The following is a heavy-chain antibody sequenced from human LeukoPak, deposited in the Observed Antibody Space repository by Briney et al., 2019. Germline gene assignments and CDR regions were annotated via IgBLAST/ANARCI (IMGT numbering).Heavy chain of an antibody. CDR3: AAGIAVAGHDAFDI. D-gene: IGHD6-19*01. V-gene: IGHV1-3*01. CDR2: INAGNGNT. Sequence: ASVKVSCKASGYTFTSYAMHWVRQAPGQRLEWMGWINAGNGNTKYSQKFQGRVTITRDTSASTAYMELSSLRSEDTAVYYCAAGIAVAGHDAFDIWGQGTMVTVSS. J-gene: IGHJ3*02. CDR1: GYTFTSYA.